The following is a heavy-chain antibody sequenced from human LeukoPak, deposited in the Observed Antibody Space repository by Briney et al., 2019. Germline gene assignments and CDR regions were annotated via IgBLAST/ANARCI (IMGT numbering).Heavy chain of an antibody. D-gene: IGHD3-10*01. CDR1: GFTFSTYG. CDR3: VRGGGTSPSGNSYYFDY. V-gene: IGHV3-33*01. J-gene: IGHJ4*02. CDR2: IWYDGSNK. Sequence: PGGSLRLSCAVSGFTFSTYGMHWVRQAPGEGLEWVAVIWYDGSNKYYADSVKGRFTISRDNSKNILYLEMDSLRAEDTALYYCVRGGGTSPSGNSYYFDYWGQGTLVTVSS.